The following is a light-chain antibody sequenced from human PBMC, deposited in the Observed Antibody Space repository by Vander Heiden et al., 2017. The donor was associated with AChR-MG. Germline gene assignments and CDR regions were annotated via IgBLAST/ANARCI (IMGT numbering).Light chain of an antibody. CDR1: SLRNYY. Sequence: SSELTQDPAVSVALGQTVRITCQGASLRNYYAAWYQQKPGQAPVLVIYDKNNRPSGIPDRFSGSSSGNTASLTITGAQAEDEADYYCNSRDSSDNHLVFGGGTKLTVL. CDR3: NSRDSSDNHLV. CDR2: DKN. J-gene: IGLJ2*01. V-gene: IGLV3-19*01.